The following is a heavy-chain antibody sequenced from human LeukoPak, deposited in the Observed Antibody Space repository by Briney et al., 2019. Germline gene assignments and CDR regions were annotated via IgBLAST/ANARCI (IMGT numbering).Heavy chain of an antibody. CDR3: ARPEGYCTNGVCYNWNWFDP. J-gene: IGHJ5*02. D-gene: IGHD2-8*01. CDR2: INHSGST. CDR1: GGSFSGYC. V-gene: IGHV4-34*01. Sequence: SETLSLTCAVYGGSFSGYCWSWIRQPPGKGLEWIGEINHSGSTNYNPSLKSRVTISVDTSKNQFSLKLSSVTAADTAVYYCARPEGYCTNGVCYNWNWFDPWGQGTLVTVSS.